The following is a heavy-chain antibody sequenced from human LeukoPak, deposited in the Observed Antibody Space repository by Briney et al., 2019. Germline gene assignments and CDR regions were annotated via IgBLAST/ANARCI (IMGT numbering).Heavy chain of an antibody. D-gene: IGHD4-17*01. CDR2: IYSDGGT. CDR1: GFTVSRSY. J-gene: IGHJ4*02. CDR3: ARDLGDFGDY. Sequence: QPGGSLRLSCAASGFTVSRSYMSWVRQAPGKGLEWVSVIYSDGGTSYADSVKGRFAISRDNSKNTLYLQMNSLRADDTAVYYCARDLGDFGDYWGQGTLVIVSS. V-gene: IGHV3-53*01.